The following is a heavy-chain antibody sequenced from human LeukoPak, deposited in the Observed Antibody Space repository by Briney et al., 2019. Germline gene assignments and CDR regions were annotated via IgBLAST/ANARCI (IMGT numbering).Heavy chain of an antibody. J-gene: IGHJ4*02. CDR1: GGSISSSSYY. V-gene: IGHV4-39*01. CDR2: IYYSGST. D-gene: IGHD3-10*01. Sequence: SETLSLTCTVSGGSISSSSYYWGWIRQPPGKGLEWIGSIYYSGSTYYNPSLKSRVTISVDTSKNQFSLKLSSVTAADTAVYYCARRLRGGTGSGNLDYWGQGTLVTVSS. CDR3: ARRLRGGTGSGNLDY.